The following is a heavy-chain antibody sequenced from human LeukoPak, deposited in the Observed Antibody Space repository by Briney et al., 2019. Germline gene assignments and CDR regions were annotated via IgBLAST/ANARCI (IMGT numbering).Heavy chain of an antibody. CDR3: ARGWQINSSGGFVDP. J-gene: IGHJ5*02. D-gene: IGHD6-6*01. CDR2: INPNSGGT. V-gene: IGHV1-2*02. Sequence: GASVKVSCKASGYTFTGYYIHWVRQVPGQGLEWMGWINPNSGGTNYAQKFQGRVTMTRDTFTTTAYMEINSLVSDDTAVYYCARGWQINSSGGFVDPWGQGTLVTVSS. CDR1: GYTFTGYY.